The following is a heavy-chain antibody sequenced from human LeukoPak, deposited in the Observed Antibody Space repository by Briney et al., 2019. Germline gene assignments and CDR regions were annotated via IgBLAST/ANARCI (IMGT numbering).Heavy chain of an antibody. V-gene: IGHV4-4*02. CDR2: IYHSGST. D-gene: IGHD6-19*01. CDR1: GGSISSSNW. J-gene: IGHJ3*02. CDR3: AIAPGYSSGWSGGAFDI. Sequence: PSGTLSLTCAVSGGSISSSNWWCWVRQPPGKGLEWIGEIYHSGSTNYNPSLKSRVTISVDKSKNQFSLKLSSVTAADTAVYYCAIAPGYSSGWSGGAFDIWGQGTMVTVSS.